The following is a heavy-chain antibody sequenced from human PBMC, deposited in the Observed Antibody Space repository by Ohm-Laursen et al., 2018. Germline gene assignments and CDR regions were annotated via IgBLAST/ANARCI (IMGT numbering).Heavy chain of an antibody. Sequence: SLRLSCSASGFSFDDYAMHWVRQAPGKGLEWVSGISWNSGSIDYADSVKGRFTISRDNAKNSLYLQMNSLRAEDTAVYYCAREELESSGWADWGQGTLVTVSP. CDR1: GFSFDDYA. J-gene: IGHJ4*02. CDR2: ISWNSGSI. V-gene: IGHV3-9*01. D-gene: IGHD6-19*01. CDR3: AREELESSGWAD.